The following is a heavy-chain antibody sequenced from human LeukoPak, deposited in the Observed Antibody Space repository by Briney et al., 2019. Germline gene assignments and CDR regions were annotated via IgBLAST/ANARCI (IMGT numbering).Heavy chain of an antibody. Sequence: ASVKVSCKASGYTFTSYDINWVRQATGQGLEWMGWMNPNSGNTGYAQKFQGRVTITRNTSISTAYMGLSSLRSEDTAVYYCARGCYYCAVFAYYYYMDVWGKGTTVTVSS. V-gene: IGHV1-8*03. D-gene: IGHD2-21*02. CDR1: GYTFTSYD. CDR3: ARGCYYCAVFAYYYYMDV. J-gene: IGHJ6*03. CDR2: MNPNSGNT.